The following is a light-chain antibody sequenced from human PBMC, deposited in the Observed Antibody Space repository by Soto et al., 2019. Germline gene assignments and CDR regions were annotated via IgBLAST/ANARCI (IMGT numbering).Light chain of an antibody. Sequence: SYELTQPPSVSVSPGQTAMITCSGDVLSDQYGYWYQQKPGQAPVLVMYKDSERPSGIPERFSGSSSGTTVTLTISGVQAEDEADYYCQSADSSGTYLYVFGTGTKVTVL. J-gene: IGLJ1*01. CDR3: QSADSSGTYLYV. V-gene: IGLV3-25*03. CDR1: VLSDQY. CDR2: KDS.